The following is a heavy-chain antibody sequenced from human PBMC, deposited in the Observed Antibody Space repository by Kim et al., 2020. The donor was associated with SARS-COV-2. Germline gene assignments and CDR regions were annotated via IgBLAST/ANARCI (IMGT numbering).Heavy chain of an antibody. V-gene: IGHV3-20*04. J-gene: IGHJ4*02. CDR2: INWNGGST. Sequence: GGSLRLSCAASGFTFDDYGMSWVRQAPGKGLEWVSGINWNGGSTGYADSVKGRFTISRDNAKNSLYLQMNSLRAEDTALYYCARDLNDYGDYVFDYWGQGTLVTVSS. CDR3: ARDLNDYGDYVFDY. D-gene: IGHD4-17*01. CDR1: GFTFDDYG.